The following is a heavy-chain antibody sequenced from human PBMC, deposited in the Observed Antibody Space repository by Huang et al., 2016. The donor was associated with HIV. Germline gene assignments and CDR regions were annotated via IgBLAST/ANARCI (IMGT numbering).Heavy chain of an antibody. CDR3: ARVGYSAGWYGDFDF. CDR1: GGSVSSGEYN. D-gene: IGHD6-19*01. V-gene: IGHV4-61*08. J-gene: IGHJ4*02. Sequence: QVQLQESGPGLVKPSETLSLTCTVSGGSVSSGEYNWSWIRQPPGKTLEWIGYVHDRGSTNYNPSLMGRVAMSVDTSKNQFSLRLSSVTAADTAVYYCARVGYSAGWYGDFDFWGQGTLVTVSS. CDR2: VHDRGST.